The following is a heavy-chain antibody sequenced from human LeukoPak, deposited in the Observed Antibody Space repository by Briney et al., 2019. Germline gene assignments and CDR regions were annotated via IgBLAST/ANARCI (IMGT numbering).Heavy chain of an antibody. CDR2: INPNSGGT. CDR3: ARVPGGSGSYYLFFDY. Sequence: ASVTVSCKASGYTFTGYYMHWVRQAPGQGLEWMGWINPNSGGTNYAQKFQGRVTMTRDTSISTAYMELSRLRSDDTAVYYCARVPGGSGSYYLFFDYWGQGTLVTVSS. J-gene: IGHJ4*02. V-gene: IGHV1-2*02. D-gene: IGHD3-10*01. CDR1: GYTFTGYY.